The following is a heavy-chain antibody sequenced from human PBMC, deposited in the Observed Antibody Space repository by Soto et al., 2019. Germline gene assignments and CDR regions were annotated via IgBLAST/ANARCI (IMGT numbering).Heavy chain of an antibody. CDR2: IIPILGIA. V-gene: IGHV1-69*02. Sequence: SVKVSCKASGGTFSSYTISWVRQAPGQGLEWMGRIIPILGIANYAQKFQVRVTITADKSTSTAYMELSSLRSEDTAVYYCGRAFVGSGSLYYRDVWGKGTTVTAS. CDR1: GGTFSSYT. D-gene: IGHD3-10*01. CDR3: GRAFVGSGSLYYRDV. J-gene: IGHJ6*03.